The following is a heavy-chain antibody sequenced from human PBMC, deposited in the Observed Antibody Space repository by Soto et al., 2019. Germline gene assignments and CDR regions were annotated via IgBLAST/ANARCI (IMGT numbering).Heavy chain of an antibody. J-gene: IGHJ4*02. CDR2: ISGSGGST. CDR1: GFTFSSYA. D-gene: IGHD3-22*01. CDR3: AKAVNYYDSSGYTN. Sequence: LRLSCAASGFTFSSYAMSWVRQAPGKGLEWVSAISGSGGSTYYADSVKGRFTISRDNSKNTLYLQMNSLRAEDTAVYYCAKAVNYYDSSGYTNWGQGTLVTVSS. V-gene: IGHV3-23*01.